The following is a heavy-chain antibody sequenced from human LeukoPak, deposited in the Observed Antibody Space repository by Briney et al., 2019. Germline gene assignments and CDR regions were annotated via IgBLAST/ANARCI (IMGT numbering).Heavy chain of an antibody. Sequence: SETLSLTCTVSGGSISSYYWSWIRQPAGKGLEWIGRIYTRGSTNYNPSLKSRVTMSVDTSKNQFSLKLSSVTAADTAVYYCARGSLYDFWSGYHQNYYYYMDVWGKGTTVTVSS. D-gene: IGHD3-3*01. CDR1: GGSISSYY. V-gene: IGHV4-4*07. CDR2: IYTRGST. CDR3: ARGSLYDFWSGYHQNYYYYMDV. J-gene: IGHJ6*03.